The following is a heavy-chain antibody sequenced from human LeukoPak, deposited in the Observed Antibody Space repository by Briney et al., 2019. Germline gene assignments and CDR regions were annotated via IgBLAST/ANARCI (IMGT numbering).Heavy chain of an antibody. Sequence: SVKVSCKASGGTFSSYAISWVRQAPGQGLEWMGKIIPILGIANYAQKFQGRVTITADKSTSTAYMELSSLRSEDTAVYYCAREYYHGSGSYYNPINYWGQGTLVTVSS. V-gene: IGHV1-69*04. CDR1: GGTFSSYA. D-gene: IGHD3-10*01. CDR3: AREYYHGSGSYYNPINY. J-gene: IGHJ4*02. CDR2: IIPILGIA.